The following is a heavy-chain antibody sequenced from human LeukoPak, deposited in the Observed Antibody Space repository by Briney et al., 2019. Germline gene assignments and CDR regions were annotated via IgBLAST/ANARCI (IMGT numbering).Heavy chain of an antibody. Sequence: GRSLRLSCAASGFTFDDYAMHWVRQAPGKGLEWVSGISWNSGSIGYADSVKGRFTISRDNAKNSLYLQMNSLRAEDTAVYYCAKDHSGSYSRYDYWGQGTLVTVSS. J-gene: IGHJ4*02. V-gene: IGHV3-9*01. CDR1: GFTFDDYA. CDR2: ISWNSGSI. CDR3: AKDHSGSYSRYDY. D-gene: IGHD1-26*01.